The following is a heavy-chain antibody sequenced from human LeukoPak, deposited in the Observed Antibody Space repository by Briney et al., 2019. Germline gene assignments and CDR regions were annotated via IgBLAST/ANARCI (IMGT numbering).Heavy chain of an antibody. CDR2: ISGSGGST. CDR1: GFTFSSYA. Sequence: GGCLRLSCAASGFTFSSYAMSWVRQAPGKGLEWVSAISGSGGSTYYADSVKGRFAISRDNSKNTLYLQMNSLRAEDTAVYYCAKQRVGATDWYFDYWGQGTLVTVSS. J-gene: IGHJ4*02. D-gene: IGHD1-26*01. V-gene: IGHV3-23*01. CDR3: AKQRVGATDWYFDY.